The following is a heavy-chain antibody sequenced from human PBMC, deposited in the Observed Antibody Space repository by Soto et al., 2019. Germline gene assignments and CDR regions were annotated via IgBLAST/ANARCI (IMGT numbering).Heavy chain of an antibody. CDR1: GYSISSGYY. Sequence: KTSETLSLTCAVSGYSISSGYYWGWIRQPPGKGLEWIGSIYHSGSTYYNPSLKSRVTISVDTSKNQFSLKLSSVTAADTAVYYCARDRDIVATSPFDYWGQGTLVTVSS. CDR3: ARDRDIVATSPFDY. CDR2: IYHSGST. V-gene: IGHV4-38-2*02. D-gene: IGHD5-12*01. J-gene: IGHJ4*02.